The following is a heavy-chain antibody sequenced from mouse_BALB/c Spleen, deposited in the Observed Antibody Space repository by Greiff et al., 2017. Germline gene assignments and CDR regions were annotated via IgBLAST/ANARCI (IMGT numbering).Heavy chain of an antibody. D-gene: IGHD2-12*01. V-gene: IGHV1-69*01. J-gene: IGHJ4*01. CDR3: ARGRRYYAMDY. CDR2: IDTSDSYT. Sequence: QVQLQQSGAELVMPGASVKMSCKASGYTFTDYWMHWVKQRPGQGLEWIGAIDTSDSYTSYNQKFKGKATLTVDESSSTAYMQLSSLTSEDSAVYYCARGRRYYAMDYWGQGTSVTVSS. CDR1: GYTFTDYW.